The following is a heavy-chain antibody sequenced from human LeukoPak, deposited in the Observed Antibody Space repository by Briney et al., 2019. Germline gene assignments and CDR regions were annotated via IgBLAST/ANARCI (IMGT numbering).Heavy chain of an antibody. CDR3: ATLYDILTGYPNWFDP. CDR2: INHSGST. J-gene: IGHJ5*02. CDR1: GGSFSGYY. V-gene: IGHV4-34*01. Sequence: PSETLSLTCAVYGGSFSGYYWSWIRQPPGKGLEWIGEINHSGSTNYNPSLKSRVTISVDTSKNQFSLKLSSVTAADTAVYYCATLYDILTGYPNWFDPWGQGTLVTVSS. D-gene: IGHD3-9*01.